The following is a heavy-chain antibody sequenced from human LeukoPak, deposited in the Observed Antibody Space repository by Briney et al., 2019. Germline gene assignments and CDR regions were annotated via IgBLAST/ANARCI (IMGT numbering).Heavy chain of an antibody. CDR3: AKTPIPGIAVAEDY. J-gene: IGHJ4*02. V-gene: IGHV1-69*05. Sequence: PVKVSCKASGGTFSSYAISWVRQAPGQGLEWMGRIIPIFGTANYAQKFQGRVTITTDESTSTAYMELSSLRSEDTAVYYCAKTPIPGIAVAEDYWGQGTLVTVSS. CDR1: GGTFSSYA. CDR2: IIPIFGTA. D-gene: IGHD6-19*01.